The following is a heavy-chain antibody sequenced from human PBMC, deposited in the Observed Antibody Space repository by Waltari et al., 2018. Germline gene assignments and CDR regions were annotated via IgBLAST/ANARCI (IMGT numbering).Heavy chain of an antibody. Sequence: EVQLVESGGGLVQPGGSLRLYCVASGFTLSSFWMHWVRQAPGKGLVCVSRVNSDGSGTTYADSVKGRFTISRDNAKNTLYLQMNSLRAEDTAVYYCVRGYGRGVTNGDYFEYWGQGTLVTVSS. J-gene: IGHJ4*02. CDR2: VNSDGSGT. CDR3: VRGYGRGVTNGDYFEY. D-gene: IGHD4-17*01. V-gene: IGHV3-74*01. CDR1: GFTLSSFW.